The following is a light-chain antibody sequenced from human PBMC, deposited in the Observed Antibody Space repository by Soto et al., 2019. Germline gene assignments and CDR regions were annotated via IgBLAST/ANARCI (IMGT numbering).Light chain of an antibody. V-gene: IGLV2-14*01. CDR3: SSFTSSSSYV. CDR1: SSDFGIYSS. Sequence: HSALTQPASVSGSPGQSITLLCTGTSSDFGIYSSVSWYQQHPGKAPKLMIHDVFYRPSGVSSRFSGSRSGNTASLTISGLQAEDEADYYCSSFTSSSSYVFGPGTKLTVL. CDR2: DVF. J-gene: IGLJ1*01.